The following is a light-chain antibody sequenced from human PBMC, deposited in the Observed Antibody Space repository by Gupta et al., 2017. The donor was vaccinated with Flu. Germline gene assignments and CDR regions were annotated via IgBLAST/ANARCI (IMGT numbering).Light chain of an antibody. CDR2: ESS. Sequence: DVVMTQTPVSVSVAPGQPASISCRSSQSLLHSDGKTYLYWYFQRPGQSPQLLIYESSNRFSGVPDRISGSGSGTDFTLNFSRVEAEDVGTYYCMQSIQFPLTFGGGTKVEI. CDR3: MQSIQFPLT. V-gene: IGKV2D-29*02. CDR1: QSLLHSDGKTY. J-gene: IGKJ4*01.